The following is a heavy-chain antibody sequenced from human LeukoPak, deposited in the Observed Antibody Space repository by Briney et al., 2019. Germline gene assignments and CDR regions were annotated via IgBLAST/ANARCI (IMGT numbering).Heavy chain of an antibody. CDR1: GYTFTSYG. CDR2: IIPIFGTG. CDR3: ARSKDYGGNSPFDY. D-gene: IGHD4-23*01. V-gene: IGHV1-69*13. J-gene: IGHJ4*02. Sequence: GASVKVSCKASGYTFTSYGISWVRQAPGQGLEWMGGIIPIFGTGNYAQKFQGRVTITADVSTSTAYMELSSLRSEDTAVFFCARSKDYGGNSPFDYWGQGTLVTVSS.